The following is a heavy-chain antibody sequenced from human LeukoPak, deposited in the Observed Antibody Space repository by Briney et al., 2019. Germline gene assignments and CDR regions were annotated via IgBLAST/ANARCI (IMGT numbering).Heavy chain of an antibody. CDR1: GFTFSSYA. J-gene: IGHJ4*02. Sequence: GGSLRLSCAASGFTFSSYAMSWVRQAPGKGLEWVSTISSGVYSTYYADSVQGRFTISRDNSKNTLYLQMNSLRAEDTAVYYCAKETDSSGPFDYWGQGTLVTVPS. CDR2: ISSGVYST. CDR3: AKETDSSGPFDY. V-gene: IGHV3-23*01. D-gene: IGHD3-22*01.